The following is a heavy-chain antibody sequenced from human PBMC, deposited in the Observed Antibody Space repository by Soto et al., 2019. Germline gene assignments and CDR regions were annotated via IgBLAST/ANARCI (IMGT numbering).Heavy chain of an antibody. J-gene: IGHJ6*03. CDR1: GYTFTSYG. V-gene: IGHV1-18*01. Sequence: QVQLVQSGAEVKKPGASVNVSCKASGYTFTSYGISWVRQAPGQGLEWMGWISTYNGNTNSAQSLQGRVTMTADTSTSTAYMELRSLRSDDTAVYYCARRARQGVYYMDVWGKGTTVTVSS. CDR2: ISTYNGNT. CDR3: ARRARQGVYYMDV. D-gene: IGHD3-16*01.